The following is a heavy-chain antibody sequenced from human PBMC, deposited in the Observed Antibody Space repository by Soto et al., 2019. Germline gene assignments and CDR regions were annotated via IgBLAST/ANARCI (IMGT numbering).Heavy chain of an antibody. J-gene: IGHJ4*02. CDR3: ARFDDYDYVWGSYRSNPSDEY. CDR2: IYYSGST. CDR1: GGPVSIGSYY. Sequence: SETLSLTCTVSGGPVSIGSYYWSWIRQPPGKGLEWIGYIYYSGSTNYNPSLKSRVTISVDTSKNQFSLKLSSVTAADTAVYYCARFDDYDYVWGSYRSNPSDEYWGQGTLVTVSS. V-gene: IGHV4-61*01. D-gene: IGHD3-16*02.